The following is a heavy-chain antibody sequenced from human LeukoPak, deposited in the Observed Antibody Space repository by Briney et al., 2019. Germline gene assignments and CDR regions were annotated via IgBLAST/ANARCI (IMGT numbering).Heavy chain of an antibody. D-gene: IGHD3-3*01. CDR1: GFTFSSYG. Sequence: GGSLRLSCAASGFTFSSYGMHWVRQAPGKGLEWVAVIWYDGSNKYYADSVKGRFTISRDNSKNTLYLQMNNLRAEDTAVYYCARDRGGLRFLEIYYYMDVWGKGTTVTVSS. CDR2: IWYDGSNK. CDR3: ARDRGGLRFLEIYYYMDV. V-gene: IGHV3-33*01. J-gene: IGHJ6*03.